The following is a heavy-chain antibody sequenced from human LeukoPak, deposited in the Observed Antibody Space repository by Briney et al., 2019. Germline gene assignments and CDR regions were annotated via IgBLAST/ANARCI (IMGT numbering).Heavy chain of an antibody. V-gene: IGHV3-23*01. CDR2: ISGSGGST. CDR1: GFTFSSHA. J-gene: IGHJ3*02. D-gene: IGHD3-10*01. CDR3: AKDRPAREIGCFGELLDAFDI. Sequence: GGSLSLSCAASGFTFSSHAMSWVRQAPGKGLEWVSAISGSGGSTYYADSVKGRFTISRDNSKNTLYLQMNSLRAENTAVYYCAKDRPAREIGCFGELLDAFDIWGQGTMVTVSS.